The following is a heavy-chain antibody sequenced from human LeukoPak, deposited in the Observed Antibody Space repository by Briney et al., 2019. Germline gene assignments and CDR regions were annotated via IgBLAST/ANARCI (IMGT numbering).Heavy chain of an antibody. CDR1: GYTFTGYY. CDR2: INPNSGGT. Sequence: GASVKASCKASGYTFTGYYMHWVRQAPGQGLEWMGWINPNSGGTNYAQKFQGWVTMTRDTSISTAYMELSRLRSDDTAVYYCARVSGWYEAWDYFDYWGQGTLVTVS. D-gene: IGHD6-19*01. CDR3: ARVSGWYEAWDYFDY. V-gene: IGHV1-2*04. J-gene: IGHJ4*02.